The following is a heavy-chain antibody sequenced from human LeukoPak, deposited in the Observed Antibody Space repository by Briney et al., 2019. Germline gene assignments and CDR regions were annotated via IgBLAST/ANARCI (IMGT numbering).Heavy chain of an antibody. CDR2: INHSGST. CDR1: GGSFSGYY. D-gene: IGHD3-10*01. Sequence: SETLPLTCAVYGGSFSGYYWSWIRQPPGKGLEWIGEINHSGSTNYNPSLKSRVTISVDTSKNQFSLKLSSVTAADTAVYYCARHRFSLSRGTNWFDPWGQGTLVTVSS. J-gene: IGHJ5*02. V-gene: IGHV4-34*01. CDR3: ARHRFSLSRGTNWFDP.